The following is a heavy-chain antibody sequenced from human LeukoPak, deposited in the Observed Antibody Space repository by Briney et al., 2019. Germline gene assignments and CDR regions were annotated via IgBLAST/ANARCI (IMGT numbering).Heavy chain of an antibody. CDR2: IRYDGNNK. CDR1: GFPFSDYV. CDR3: AKDRWGAVASFDY. D-gene: IGHD6-19*01. V-gene: IGHV3-30*02. J-gene: IGHJ4*02. Sequence: GGSLRLSCAASGFPFSDYVMHWVRQAPGKGLEWVSVIRYDGNNKYYADSVRGRFTISRDNSKNTLYLQMNSLESEDTAVYYCAKDRWGAVASFDYWGQGTLVTVSS.